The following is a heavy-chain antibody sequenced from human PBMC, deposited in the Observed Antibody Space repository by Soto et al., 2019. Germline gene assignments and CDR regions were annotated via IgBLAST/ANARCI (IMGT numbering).Heavy chain of an antibody. Sequence: EVQLVESGGGLVQPGGSLRLSCAASGFTFSSYWMHWVRQAPGKGLVWVSRINSDGSSTSYADSVKGRFTISRDNAKNTLYQQMNSLRAEDTAVYYCARATTVTTWFDPWGQGTLVTVSS. D-gene: IGHD4-17*01. V-gene: IGHV3-74*01. CDR1: GFTFSSYW. CDR2: INSDGSST. J-gene: IGHJ5*02. CDR3: ARATTVTTWFDP.